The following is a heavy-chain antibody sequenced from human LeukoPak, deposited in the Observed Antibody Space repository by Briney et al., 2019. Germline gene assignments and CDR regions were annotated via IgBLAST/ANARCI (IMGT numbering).Heavy chain of an antibody. CDR3: AREVITMIVVRYMDV. J-gene: IGHJ6*03. CDR1: GGTFSSYA. D-gene: IGHD3-22*01. Sequence: VASVKVSCKASGGTFSSYAISWVRQAPGQGLEWMGGIIPIFGTANYAQKFQGRVTITADKSTSTAYMELSSLRSEDTAVYYCAREVITMIVVRYMDVWGKGTTVTVSS. CDR2: IIPIFGTA. V-gene: IGHV1-69*06.